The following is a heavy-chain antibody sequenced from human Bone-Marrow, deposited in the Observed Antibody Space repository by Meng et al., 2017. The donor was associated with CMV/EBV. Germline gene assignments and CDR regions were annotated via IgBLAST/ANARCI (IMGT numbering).Heavy chain of an antibody. D-gene: IGHD3-3*01. CDR1: GGSISSYY. CDR2: IYYSGST. Sequence: SETLSLTCTVSGGSISSYYWSWIRQPPGKGLEWIGYIYYSGSTNYNPSLKSRVTISVDTSKNQFSLKLRSVTAADTAVYYCARAGLRSGYYFFEDYYYYYGMDVWGQGTTVTVSS. V-gene: IGHV4-59*01. CDR3: ARAGLRSGYYFFEDYYYYYGMDV. J-gene: IGHJ6*01.